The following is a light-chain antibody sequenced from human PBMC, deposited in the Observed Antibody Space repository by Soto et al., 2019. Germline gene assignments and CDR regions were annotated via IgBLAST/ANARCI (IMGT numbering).Light chain of an antibody. CDR3: QQRSNWPRT. Sequence: EIVLTQSPDTLSLSPGERATLSCRASQSVSTYLAWYQQKPGQAPRLLIYDAFNRATGIPARFSGSGSGTDFTLTISSLEPEDFAVYYCQQRSNWPRTFGQGTKVDIK. V-gene: IGKV3-11*01. CDR2: DAF. J-gene: IGKJ1*01. CDR1: QSVSTY.